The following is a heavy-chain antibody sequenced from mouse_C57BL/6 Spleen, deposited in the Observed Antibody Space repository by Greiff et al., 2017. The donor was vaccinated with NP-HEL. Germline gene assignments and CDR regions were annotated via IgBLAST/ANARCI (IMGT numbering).Heavy chain of an antibody. J-gene: IGHJ2*01. CDR3: ARQKDDY. CDR1: GYTFTDYY. CDR2: INPNNGGT. Sequence: EVQLQQSGPELVKPGASVKISCKASGYTFTDYYMNWVKQSHGKSLEWIGDINPNNGGTSYNQKFKGKATLTVDKSSSTAYMELRSLTSEDSAVYYCARQKDDYWGQGTTLTVSS. V-gene: IGHV1-26*01.